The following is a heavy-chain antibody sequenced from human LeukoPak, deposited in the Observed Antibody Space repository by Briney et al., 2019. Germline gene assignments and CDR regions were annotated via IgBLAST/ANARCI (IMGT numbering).Heavy chain of an antibody. J-gene: IGHJ6*02. CDR2: ITWNSGRI. CDR3: AKHQGGGFSNYGMDV. CDR1: GFTLDDYA. Sequence: GRSLRLSCAASGFTLDDYAMTWVRQAPGKGLEWVSGITWNSGRIGYADSVKGRFTISRDNAKNSLYLQMNSLRAEDTALYFCAKHQGGGFSNYGMDVWGQGTTVTVSS. V-gene: IGHV3-9*01. D-gene: IGHD3-16*01.